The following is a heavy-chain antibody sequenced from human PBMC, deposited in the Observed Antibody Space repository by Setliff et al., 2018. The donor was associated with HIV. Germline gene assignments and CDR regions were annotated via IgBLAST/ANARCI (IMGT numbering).Heavy chain of an antibody. J-gene: IGHJ4*02. CDR1: GFTFSSYW. V-gene: IGHV3-7*03. CDR2: IKEDGSEK. CDR3: ARDLAY. Sequence: SLKISCAASGFTFSSYWMSWVRQAPGRGLEWVANIKEDGSEKYYVDSVKGRFTISRDNAQNSLYLQMSSLKVEDTAVYYCARDLAYWGQGTLVTVSS.